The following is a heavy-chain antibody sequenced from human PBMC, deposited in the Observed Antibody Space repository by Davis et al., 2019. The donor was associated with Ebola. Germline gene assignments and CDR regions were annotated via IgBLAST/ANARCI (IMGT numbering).Heavy chain of an antibody. J-gene: IGHJ3*02. CDR1: GNSFTSFW. CDR3: ASLRRTITGMDDAFDI. Sequence: GESLKISCKGSGNSFTSFWIGWVRQMPGKGLEWMGVIYTGDSDTRYSPSFRGQVTISADKSINTAYLQWSSLKASDTAMYYCASLRRTITGMDDAFDIWGQGTMVTVSS. D-gene: IGHD2-8*02. V-gene: IGHV5-51*01. CDR2: IYTGDSDT.